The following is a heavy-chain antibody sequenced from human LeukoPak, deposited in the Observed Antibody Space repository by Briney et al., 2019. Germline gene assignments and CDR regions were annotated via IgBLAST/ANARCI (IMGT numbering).Heavy chain of an antibody. CDR1: GYTFTGYY. J-gene: IGHJ4*02. D-gene: IGHD5-18*01. CDR2: INPSSGGT. Sequence: ASVKVSCKASGYTFTGYYVHWVRQAPGQGLEWMGWINPSSGGTNYAQKFQGRVTMTRDTSISTAYMELSRLRSDDTAVYYCAIVSGIQLWLAYFDYWGQGTLVTVSS. V-gene: IGHV1-2*02. CDR3: AIVSGIQLWLAYFDY.